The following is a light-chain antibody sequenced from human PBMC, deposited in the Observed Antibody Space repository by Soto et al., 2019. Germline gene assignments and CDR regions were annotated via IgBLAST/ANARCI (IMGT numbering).Light chain of an antibody. CDR1: SSDVGGYNY. V-gene: IGLV2-14*01. J-gene: IGLJ2*01. Sequence: QSVLTQPPSASGPPGQRVTISCSGTSSDVGGYNYVSWYQQHPGKAPKLVIYEVTKRPSGVSNRFSGSKSGNTASLTISGLQAEDETDYYCSSYTSTNHVVFGGGTKLTVL. CDR2: EVT. CDR3: SSYTSTNHVV.